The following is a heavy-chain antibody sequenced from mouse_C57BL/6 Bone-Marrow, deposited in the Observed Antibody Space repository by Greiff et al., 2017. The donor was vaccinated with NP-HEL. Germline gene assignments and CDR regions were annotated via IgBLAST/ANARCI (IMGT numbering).Heavy chain of an antibody. CDR3: TPYSDYAMDY. D-gene: IGHD2-12*01. CDR2: IDPENGDT. J-gene: IGHJ4*01. Sequence: VQLVESGAELVRPGASVKLSCTASGFNIKDDYMHWVKQRPEQGLEWIGWIDPENGDTEYASKFQGKATITADTSSNTAYLQLSSLTSEDTAVYYCTPYSDYAMDYWGQGTSVTVSS. CDR1: GFNIKDDY. V-gene: IGHV14-4*01.